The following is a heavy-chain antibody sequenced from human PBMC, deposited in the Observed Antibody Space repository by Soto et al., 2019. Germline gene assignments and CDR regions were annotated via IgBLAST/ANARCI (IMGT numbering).Heavy chain of an antibody. CDR3: ARENRKSGSYYNNWFDP. CDR2: INPNSGGT. Sequence: ASVKVSCKASGYTFTGYYMHWVRQAPGQGLEWKGWINPNSGGTNYAQKFQGRVTMTRDTSISTAYMELSRLRSDDTAVYHCARENRKSGSYYNNWFDPWGQGTLVTVSS. J-gene: IGHJ5*02. D-gene: IGHD1-26*01. V-gene: IGHV1-2*02. CDR1: GYTFTGYY.